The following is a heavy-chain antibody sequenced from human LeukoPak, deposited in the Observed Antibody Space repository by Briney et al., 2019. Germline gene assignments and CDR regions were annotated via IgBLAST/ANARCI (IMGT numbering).Heavy chain of an antibody. CDR2: ISAYNDNT. CDR3: ARDSDGARPGYYYGMDV. V-gene: IGHV1-18*01. J-gene: IGHJ6*02. CDR1: GYTFTNYG. Sequence: ASVKVSCKASGYTFTNYGINWVRQAPGQGLEWMGWISAYNDNTNYAQNLQGRVTMTTDTSTSTAYMELRSLRSDDTAVYYCARDSDGARPGYYYGMDVWGQGTTVTVSS. D-gene: IGHD6-6*01.